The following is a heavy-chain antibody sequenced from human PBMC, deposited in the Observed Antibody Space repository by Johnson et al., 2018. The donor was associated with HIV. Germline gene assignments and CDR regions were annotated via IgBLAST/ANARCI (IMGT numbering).Heavy chain of an antibody. Sequence: VQLVESGGGLVKPGGSLRVSCEASGFTFNRAWMSWVRQGPGKGLEWAGRIKSLKDGGTTDYSAPVRGRFTISRDDSKNTLYLQMNSLKTEDTAVYYCTTAGGRDTIFGVANDAFDIWGQGTMVTVSS. J-gene: IGHJ3*02. V-gene: IGHV3-15*01. CDR1: GFTFNRAW. CDR3: TTAGGRDTIFGVANDAFDI. D-gene: IGHD3-3*01. CDR2: IKSLKDGGTT.